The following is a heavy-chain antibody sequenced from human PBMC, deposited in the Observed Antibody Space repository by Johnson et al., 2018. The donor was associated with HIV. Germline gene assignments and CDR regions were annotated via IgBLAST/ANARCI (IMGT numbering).Heavy chain of an antibody. D-gene: IGHD3-9*01. V-gene: IGHV3-30*03. CDR1: GFTFSSYG. J-gene: IGHJ3*02. CDR2: ISYDGSDK. Sequence: QMLLVESGGGLVQPGGSLRLSCVASGFTFSSYGMNWVRQAPGKGLEWVAVISYDGSDKYYADSVKGRFTISRDNSKNTLYLQMNSLGAEDTAVYYCARVSFLTGYDNVMGGLVDIFDIWGQGTMVTVSS. CDR3: ARVSFLTGYDNVMGGLVDIFDI.